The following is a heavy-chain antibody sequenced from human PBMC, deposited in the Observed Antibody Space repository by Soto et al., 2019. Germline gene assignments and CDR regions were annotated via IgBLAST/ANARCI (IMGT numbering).Heavy chain of an antibody. Sequence: SETLSLTCSVSGGSISSVGHYWTWIRQQPGEGLEWIGYIYYSGSTDYNPSLKSRVTISVDRSKNQFSLNLSSVTAADTAIYYCARESGGYYYYGMDVWGQGTTVTVSS. CDR2: IYYSGST. CDR3: ARESGGYYYYGMDV. D-gene: IGHD6-25*01. V-gene: IGHV4-31*03. J-gene: IGHJ6*02. CDR1: GGSISSVGHY.